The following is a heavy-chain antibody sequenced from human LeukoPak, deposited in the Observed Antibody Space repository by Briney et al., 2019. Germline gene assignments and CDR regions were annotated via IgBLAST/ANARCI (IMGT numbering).Heavy chain of an antibody. D-gene: IGHD6-6*01. J-gene: IGHJ4*02. CDR1: GASFSGYY. CDR3: ARHARVAAHTNHLDY. Sequence: PSETLSLTCAVYGASFSGYYWSWIRQSPGKGLEWIGEIFHSGTTKYNPSLKSRVTMSVDTSKNHFSLKLSSVTAADTAVYYCARHARVAAHTNHLDYWGQGTLVTVSS. V-gene: IGHV4-34*12. CDR2: IFHSGTT.